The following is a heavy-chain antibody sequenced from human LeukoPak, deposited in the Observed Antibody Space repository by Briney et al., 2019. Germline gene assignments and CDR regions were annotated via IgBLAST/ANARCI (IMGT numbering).Heavy chain of an antibody. CDR2: IYYSGST. CDR1: GGSVSSGSYY. V-gene: IGHV4-61*01. D-gene: IGHD3-10*01. J-gene: IGHJ5*02. Sequence: PSETLSLTCTVSGGSVSSGSYYWSWIRQPPGKGLEWIGYIYYSGSTNYNPSLKSRVTISVDTSKNQFSLKLSSVTAADTAVYYCARGQISSQRAALGRSGSYYKAGSPGAAGFDPWGQGTLVTVSS. CDR3: ARGQISSQRAALGRSGSYYKAGSPGAAGFDP.